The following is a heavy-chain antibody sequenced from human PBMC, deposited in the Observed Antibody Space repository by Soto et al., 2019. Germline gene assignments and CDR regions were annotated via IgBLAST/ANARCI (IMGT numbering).Heavy chain of an antibody. CDR3: ARDDRRGYFVDLGTIFDY. CDR2: ISSSGSEI. J-gene: IGHJ4*02. CDR1: GFTFSNFN. D-gene: IGHD1-26*01. V-gene: IGHV3-48*01. Sequence: EVQLLESGGALVQSGGSLRLSCAASGFTFSNFNMNWVRQAPGQGLEWVSYISSSGSEIYYADSVKGRFSISRDNANNSLYLKMNSLRVEVAAVYYCARDDRRGYFVDLGTIFDYCSQGALVTASS.